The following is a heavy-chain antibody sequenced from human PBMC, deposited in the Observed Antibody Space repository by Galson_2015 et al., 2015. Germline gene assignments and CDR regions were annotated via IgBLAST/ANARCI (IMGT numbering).Heavy chain of an antibody. V-gene: IGHV1-2*04. J-gene: IGHJ4*02. D-gene: IGHD3-9*01. Sequence: SVKVSCKASGYTLTGYYVHWVRQAPGQGLEWLGGINPTSGATNYAQKFQGWVTMTRDTSISTAYMEVSRLRSDDTAVYYCAANGRDLLTGFDYWGQGTLVTVSS. CDR3: AANGRDLLTGFDY. CDR2: INPTSGAT. CDR1: GYTLTGYY.